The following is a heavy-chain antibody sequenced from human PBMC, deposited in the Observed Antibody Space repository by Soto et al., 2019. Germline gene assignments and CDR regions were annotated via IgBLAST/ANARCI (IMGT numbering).Heavy chain of an antibody. CDR2: VIPILGIA. D-gene: IGHD1-26*01. Sequence: QVQLVQSGAEVKKPGSSVKVSCKASGGTFSSYIISWVRQAPGQGLEWMGRVIPILGIANYAQKFQGRVTITADKSTSTAYMQLSRLRSEYTAVYYCARFPQTAIVGAAYFDYWGQGTLVTVSS. V-gene: IGHV1-69*02. CDR1: GGTFSSYI. J-gene: IGHJ4*02. CDR3: ARFPQTAIVGAAYFDY.